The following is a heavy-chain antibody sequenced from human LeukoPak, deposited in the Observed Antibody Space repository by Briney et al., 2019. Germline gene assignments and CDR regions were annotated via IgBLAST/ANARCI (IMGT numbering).Heavy chain of an antibody. CDR3: ARARGYSYGATDYYYYMDV. D-gene: IGHD5-18*01. Sequence: ASVKVSCKASGYTFTSYGISWVRQAPGQGLEWMGWISAYNGNTNYAQKLQGGVTMTTDTSTSTAYMELRSLRSDDTAVYYCARARGYSYGATDYYYYMDVWGKGTTVTVSS. J-gene: IGHJ6*03. CDR1: GYTFTSYG. V-gene: IGHV1-18*01. CDR2: ISAYNGNT.